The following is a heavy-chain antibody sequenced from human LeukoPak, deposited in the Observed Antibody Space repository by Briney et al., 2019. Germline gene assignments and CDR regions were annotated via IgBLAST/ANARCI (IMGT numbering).Heavy chain of an antibody. D-gene: IGHD6-25*01. CDR1: GGSISSGGYY. J-gene: IGHJ2*01. Sequence: PSETLSLTCTVSGGSISSGGYYWSWIRQPPGKGLEWIGYIYHSGSTYYNPSLKSRVTISVDRSKNQFSLKLSSVTAADTAVYYCARRLPMLYWCFDLWGRGTLVTVSS. V-gene: IGHV4-30-2*01. CDR2: IYHSGST. CDR3: ARRLPMLYWCFDL.